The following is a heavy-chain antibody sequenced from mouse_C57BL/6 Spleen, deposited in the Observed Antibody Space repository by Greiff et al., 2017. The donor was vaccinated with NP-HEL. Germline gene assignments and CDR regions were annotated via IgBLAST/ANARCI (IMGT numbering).Heavy chain of an antibody. V-gene: IGHV1-76*01. CDR1: GYTFTDYY. Sequence: QVQLQQSGAELVRPGASVKLSCKASGYTFTDYYINWVKQRPGQGLEWIARIYPGSGNTYYNEKFKGKATLTAEKSSSTAYMQLSSLTSEDSAVYFCARSYYDYLDLDYWGQGTTLTVSS. J-gene: IGHJ2*01. D-gene: IGHD2-4*01. CDR3: ARSYYDYLDLDY. CDR2: IYPGSGNT.